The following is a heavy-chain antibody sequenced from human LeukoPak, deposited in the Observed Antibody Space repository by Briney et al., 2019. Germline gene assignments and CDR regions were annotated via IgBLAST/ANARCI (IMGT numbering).Heavy chain of an antibody. Sequence: GESLKISCQASGYSFTTYWIGRVRQMPGKGLEWMGIIYPGDFDIRYSPSFQGQVTFSIDKSISTAYLQWNSLKASDTAMYYCARLALDGGNYFDYWGQGTLVSVSS. CDR3: ARLALDGGNYFDY. CDR2: IYPGDFDI. J-gene: IGHJ4*02. CDR1: GYSFTTYW. D-gene: IGHD3-16*01. V-gene: IGHV5-51*01.